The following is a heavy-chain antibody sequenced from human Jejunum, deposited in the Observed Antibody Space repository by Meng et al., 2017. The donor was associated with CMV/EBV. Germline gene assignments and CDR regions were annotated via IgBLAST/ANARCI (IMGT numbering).Heavy chain of an antibody. J-gene: IGHJ5*02. CDR2: IYSGGTT. D-gene: IGHD5-18*01. Sequence: EGQLVGSGGGLVQPGESLRLSCAASGFSVSSNYMSWVRQAPGKGLEWVTLIYSGGTTFYADSVKGRFTISRDNSKNVLYLQMNSVRAEDTALYHCVRNLGYTYGLVSWGQGTLVTVSS. CDR3: VRNLGYTYGLVS. CDR1: GFSVSSNY. V-gene: IGHV3-66*01.